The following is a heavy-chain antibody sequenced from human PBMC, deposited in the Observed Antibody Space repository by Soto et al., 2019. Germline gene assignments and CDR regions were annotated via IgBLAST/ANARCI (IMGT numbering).Heavy chain of an antibody. D-gene: IGHD6-6*01. CDR1: GFTFSSYS. J-gene: IGHJ5*02. CDR3: ARDSGSSGVNWFDP. Sequence: EVQLVESGGGLVKPGGSLRLSCAASGFTFSSYSMNWVRQAPGKGLEWVSSISSSSSYIYYADSVKGRFTISRDNAKNSLYLQMNSLRAEDTAVYYCARDSGSSGVNWFDPWGQGTLVTVSS. CDR2: ISSSSSYI. V-gene: IGHV3-21*01.